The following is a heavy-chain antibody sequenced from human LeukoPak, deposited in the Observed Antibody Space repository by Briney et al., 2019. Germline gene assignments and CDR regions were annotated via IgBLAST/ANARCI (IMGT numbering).Heavy chain of an antibody. CDR2: IIWDGGTT. CDR1: GFTFDDYA. Sequence: PGGSLRLSCAAAGFTFDDYAMHWVRQAPGKGLEWVALIIWDGGTTYYADSVKGRFTISRDNSKNSLYMQMNSLRTEDPALYYCAKSSGRYWRYFDYWGQGTLVPVSS. J-gene: IGHJ4*02. CDR3: AKSSGRYWRYFDY. D-gene: IGHD1-26*01. V-gene: IGHV3-43D*03.